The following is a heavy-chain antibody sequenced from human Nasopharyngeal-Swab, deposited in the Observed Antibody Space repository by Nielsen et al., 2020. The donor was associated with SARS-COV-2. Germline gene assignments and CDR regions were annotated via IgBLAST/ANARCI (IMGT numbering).Heavy chain of an antibody. D-gene: IGHD6-19*01. CDR2: ISPDGRET. Sequence: GGSLRLSCAASGFTFSRDWMHWVRQPPGKGLVGVSRISPDGRETSFADSVKGRFTISRDNAKNTLYLQMNSLRVEDTAVYFCARGTSDWRGIDYWGQGTLVTVSS. V-gene: IGHV3-74*01. CDR3: ARGTSDWRGIDY. J-gene: IGHJ4*02. CDR1: GFTFSRDW.